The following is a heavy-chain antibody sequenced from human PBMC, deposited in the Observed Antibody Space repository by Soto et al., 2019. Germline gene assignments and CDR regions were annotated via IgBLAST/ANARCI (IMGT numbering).Heavy chain of an antibody. CDR3: AREVYGDYVLDY. J-gene: IGHJ4*02. V-gene: IGHV1-18*01. Sequence: QVQLVQSGAEVKKPGASVKVSCKASGYTFTSYGISWVRQAPGQGLEWMGWISAYNGNTNYAQKLQGRVTMTTDTXXXXXXXXXXSLXSDXXXXXXCAREVYGDYVLDYWGQGTLVT. D-gene: IGHD4-17*01. CDR1: GYTFTSYG. CDR2: ISAYNGNT.